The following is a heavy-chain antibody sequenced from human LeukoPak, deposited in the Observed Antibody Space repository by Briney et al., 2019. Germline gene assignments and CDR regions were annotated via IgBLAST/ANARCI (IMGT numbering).Heavy chain of an antibody. V-gene: IGHV5-51*01. CDR2: IYPGDSDT. Sequence: GESLKISCKGSGYSFSSYWIVWVRQMPGKGLEWMGIIYPGDSDTRYSPSFEGQVTISADKSISTAYLQWSSLKVSDTAMYYCATKTEGYCSSTTCPNWFDPWGQGTLVTVSS. CDR1: GYSFSSYW. J-gene: IGHJ5*02. D-gene: IGHD2-2*01. CDR3: ATKTEGYCSSTTCPNWFDP.